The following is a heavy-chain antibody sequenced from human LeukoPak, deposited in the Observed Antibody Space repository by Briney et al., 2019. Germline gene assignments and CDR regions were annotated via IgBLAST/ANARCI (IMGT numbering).Heavy chain of an antibody. CDR2: INHSGST. CDR1: GGSFSGYY. Sequence: SETLSLTCAVYGGSFSGYYWSWIRQPPGKGLEWIGEINHSGSTNYNPSLKSRLTISVDTSKNQFSLKLSSVTAADTAVYYCARVWSEYYYDSSGYDPWGQGTLVTVSS. D-gene: IGHD3-22*01. CDR3: ARVWSEYYYDSSGYDP. V-gene: IGHV4-34*01. J-gene: IGHJ5*02.